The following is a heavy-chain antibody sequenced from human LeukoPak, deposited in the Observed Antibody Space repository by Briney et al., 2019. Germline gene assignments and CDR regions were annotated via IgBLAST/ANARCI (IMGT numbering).Heavy chain of an antibody. J-gene: IGHJ4*02. CDR1: GFTFSSYA. D-gene: IGHD1-26*01. Sequence: GGSLRLSCAASGFTFSSYAMNWVRQAPGKGLEWVSSITRSSSYIYYADSVKGRFTISRDNAKNSLFLQVNSLRAEDTALYYCATSGSGGNYPLDYWGQGILVTVSS. V-gene: IGHV3-21*01. CDR2: ITRSSSYI. CDR3: ATSGSGGNYPLDY.